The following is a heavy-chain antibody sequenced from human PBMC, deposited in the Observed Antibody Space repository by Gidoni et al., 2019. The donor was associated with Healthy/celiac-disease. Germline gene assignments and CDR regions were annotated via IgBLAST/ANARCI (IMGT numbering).Heavy chain of an antibody. CDR2: LSGMGGST. J-gene: IGHJ3*02. D-gene: IGHD3-22*01. Sequence: EVQLLESGGGLVQPGGSLRLSCAASGFTFSSYAIGWVRQAPGKGLEWVSSLSGMGGSTYYADSVKGRFTISRDNSKNTLYLQMNSLRAEDTAVYYCAKDPTVVIDAFDIWGQGTMVTVSS. CDR1: GFTFSSYA. CDR3: AKDPTVVIDAFDI. V-gene: IGHV3-23*01.